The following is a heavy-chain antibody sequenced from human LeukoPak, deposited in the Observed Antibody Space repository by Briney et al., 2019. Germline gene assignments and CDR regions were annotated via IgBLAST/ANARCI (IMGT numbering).Heavy chain of an antibody. J-gene: IGHJ4*02. CDR2: ISYDGSNK. CDR1: GFTFSSYA. V-gene: IGHV3-30*04. D-gene: IGHD5-12*01. CDR3: ASPIIVATDY. Sequence: GGSLRLSYAASGFTFSSYAMHWVRQAPGKGLEWVAVISYDGSNKYYADSVKGRFTISRDNSKNTLYLQMNSLRAEDTAVYYCASPIIVATDYRGQGTLVTVSS.